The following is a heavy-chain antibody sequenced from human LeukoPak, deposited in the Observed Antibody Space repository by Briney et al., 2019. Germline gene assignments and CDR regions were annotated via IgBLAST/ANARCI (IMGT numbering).Heavy chain of an antibody. J-gene: IGHJ6*02. V-gene: IGHV4-59*11. Sequence: SETLSLTCSVPGDSMSDLYWSWIRQPPGKGLEWIGYIYYSGSTNYNPSLKSRVTISVDTSKNQFSLKLSSVTAADTAVYYCARDGEARYYYDSSGPFYYYGMDVWGQGTTVTVSS. CDR1: GDSMSDLY. D-gene: IGHD3-22*01. CDR2: IYYSGST. CDR3: ARDGEARYYYDSSGPFYYYGMDV.